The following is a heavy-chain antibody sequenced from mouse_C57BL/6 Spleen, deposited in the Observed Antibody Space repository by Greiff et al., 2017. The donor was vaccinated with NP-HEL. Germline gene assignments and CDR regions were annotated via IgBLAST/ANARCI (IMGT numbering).Heavy chain of an antibody. CDR1: GYSMTSGYY. D-gene: IGHD2-5*01. CDR2: ISYDGSN. J-gene: IGHJ3*01. Sequence: EVQLQQSGPGLVKPSQSLSLTCSVTGYSMTSGYYWNWIPQFPGNKLEWMGYISYDGSNNYNPSLKNRISITRDPSKNQFFLKLNSVTTEDTATYYCARDGSYYSNYEAYWGQGTLVTVSA. CDR3: ARDGSYYSNYEAY. V-gene: IGHV3-6*01.